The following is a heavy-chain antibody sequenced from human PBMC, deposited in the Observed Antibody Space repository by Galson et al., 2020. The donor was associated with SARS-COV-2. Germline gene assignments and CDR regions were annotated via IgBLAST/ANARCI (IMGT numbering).Heavy chain of an antibody. CDR2: INHYGSI. V-gene: IGHV4-34*01. Sequence: SETLSLTCAVYTGSFSDNYRTWIRQTPKKGLEWIGEINHYGSINYNPSLKSRVTISLDASKNQFSLKLSSVTAADTAVYYCAKGPAGNNPFFGYWGRGTLVTVSS. D-gene: IGHD6-25*01. CDR3: AKGPAGNNPFFGY. J-gene: IGHJ4*01. CDR1: TGSFSDNY.